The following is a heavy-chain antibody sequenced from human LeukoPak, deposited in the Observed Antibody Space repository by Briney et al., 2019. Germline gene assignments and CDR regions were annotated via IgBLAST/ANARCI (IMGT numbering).Heavy chain of an antibody. CDR2: ISAYNGNT. CDR1: GYTFTSYG. CDR3: ARDYDILTGASKLDY. Sequence: ASVKVSCKASGYTFTSYGISWVRQAPGQGLEWMGWISAYNGNTNYAQKLQGRVTMTTDTSTSTAYMELRSLRPDDTAVYYCARDYDILTGASKLDYWGQGTLVTVSS. V-gene: IGHV1-18*04. D-gene: IGHD3-9*01. J-gene: IGHJ4*02.